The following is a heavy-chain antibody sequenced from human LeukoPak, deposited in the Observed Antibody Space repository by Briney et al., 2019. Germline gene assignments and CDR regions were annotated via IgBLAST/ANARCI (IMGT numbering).Heavy chain of an antibody. CDR2: ISAYNGNT. Sequence: ASVEVSCKASGYTFTSYGISWVRQAPGQGLEWMGWISAYNGNTNYAQKLQGRVTMTTDTSTSTAYMELRSLRSDDTAVYYCARVGLVVPAAIGMDVWGKGTTVTVSS. V-gene: IGHV1-18*04. J-gene: IGHJ6*04. CDR3: ARVGLVVPAAIGMDV. CDR1: GYTFTSYG. D-gene: IGHD2-2*01.